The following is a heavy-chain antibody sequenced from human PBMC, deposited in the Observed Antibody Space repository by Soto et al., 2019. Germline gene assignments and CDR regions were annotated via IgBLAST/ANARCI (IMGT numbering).Heavy chain of an antibody. J-gene: IGHJ5*02. CDR3: ARQRSAGAAPHWFDP. V-gene: IGHV4-39*01. CDR1: GGSISSSSYY. Sequence: SETLSLTCTVSGGSISSSSYYWGWIRQPPGKGLEWIGSFYYSGSTYYNPSLKSRVTISVDTSKNQFSLKLTSVTAADTAVYYCARQRSAGAAPHWFDPWGQGILVTVSS. CDR2: FYYSGST. D-gene: IGHD6-19*01.